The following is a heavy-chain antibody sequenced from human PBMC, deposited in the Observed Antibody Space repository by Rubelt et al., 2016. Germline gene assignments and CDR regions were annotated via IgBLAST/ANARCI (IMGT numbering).Heavy chain of an antibody. D-gene: IGHD2/OR15-2a*01. CDR3: VRDEYGVGGDP. Sequence: EVQLVESGGGLVQPGGSLRLSCAASGFSFNIYEMNWVRQAPGKGLEWVSYITASGGAIYYADGVKGRFTVSRDNAKNLLYLQMNNVTDDDTALYYCVRDEYGVGGDPWGQGTLVTVSS. CDR2: ITASGGAI. V-gene: IGHV3-48*03. J-gene: IGHJ5*02. CDR1: GFSFNIYE.